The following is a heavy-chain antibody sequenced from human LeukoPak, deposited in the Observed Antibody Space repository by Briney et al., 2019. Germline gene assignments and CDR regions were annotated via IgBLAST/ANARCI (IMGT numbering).Heavy chain of an antibody. CDR1: GGSISSYY. D-gene: IGHD2/OR15-2a*01. CDR3: TRENRPFCPFAY. V-gene: IGHV4-59*12. CDR2: ISHGGTT. Sequence: SETLSLTCTVSGGSISSYYWSWVRQAPGKGLEWIGEISHGGTTNYNPSLRSRVAMSLDRANNQFSLSLASVTAADTAVYYCTRENRPFCPFAYWGQGVLVTVSS. J-gene: IGHJ4*02.